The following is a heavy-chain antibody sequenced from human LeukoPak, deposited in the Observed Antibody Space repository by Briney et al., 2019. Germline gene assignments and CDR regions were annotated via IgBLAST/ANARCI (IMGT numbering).Heavy chain of an antibody. J-gene: IGHJ4*02. D-gene: IGHD3-22*01. Sequence: SVKVSCKASGGTFSSYAISWVRQAPGQGLEWMGGIIPIFGTANYAQKFQGRVTITADESTSTAYMELSSLRSDDTAVYYCARLAAGYYDSSGYYDYWGQGTLVTVSS. V-gene: IGHV1-69*13. CDR1: GGTFSSYA. CDR2: IIPIFGTA. CDR3: ARLAAGYYDSSGYYDY.